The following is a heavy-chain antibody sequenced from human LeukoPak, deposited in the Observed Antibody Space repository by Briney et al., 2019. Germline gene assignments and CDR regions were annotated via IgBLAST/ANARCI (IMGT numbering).Heavy chain of an antibody. V-gene: IGHV4-30-4*01. CDR1: GGSLSSGDYY. CDR3: ARALDEFGSFDY. D-gene: IGHD3-10*01. J-gene: IGHJ4*02. Sequence: SETLSLTRTVSGGSLSSGDYYWSWIRQPPGKGLEWIGYIYYSGSTYYNPSLKSRVTISVDTSKNQFSLKLSSVTAADTAVYYCARALDEFGSFDYWGQGTLVTVSS. CDR2: IYYSGST.